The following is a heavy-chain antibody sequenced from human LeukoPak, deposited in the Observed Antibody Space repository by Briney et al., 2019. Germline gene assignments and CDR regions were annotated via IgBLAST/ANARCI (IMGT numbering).Heavy chain of an antibody. CDR2: SNPSGDT. CDR1: GFTVTGNY. Sequence: GSLRLSCAVSGFTVTGNYMTWVRQAPGEGLEWIGESNPSGDTNYNPSLKSRVTISVDTSTNQFYLSLRSVSVADTAVYYCARGNPTINMAWGNAFDIWGRGTMVTVSS. CDR3: ARGNPTINMAWGNAFDI. V-gene: IGHV4-34*01. J-gene: IGHJ3*02. D-gene: IGHD3-10*01.